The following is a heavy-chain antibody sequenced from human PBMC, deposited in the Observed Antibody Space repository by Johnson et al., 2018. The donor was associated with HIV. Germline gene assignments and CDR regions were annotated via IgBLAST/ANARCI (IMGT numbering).Heavy chain of an antibody. V-gene: IGHV3-30*03. CDR2: ISHDGSNK. J-gene: IGHJ3*02. CDR1: GFTFSSYG. D-gene: IGHD6-13*01. CDR3: AREGGIAAAGTDAFDI. Sequence: QVQLVESGGGVVQPGRSLRLSCAASGFTFSSYGMHWVRQAPGKGLEWVAVISHDGSNKYYADSVKGRFTISRDNSKNTLYLQMNSLRAEDTAVYYCAREGGIAAAGTDAFDIWGQGTMVTVSS.